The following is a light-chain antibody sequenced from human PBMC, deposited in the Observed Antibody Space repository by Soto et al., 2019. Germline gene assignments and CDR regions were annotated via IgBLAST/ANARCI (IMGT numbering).Light chain of an antibody. Sequence: EIVMTQSPATLSVSPGERATLSCRASQSVGSNLAWYQQKPGQAPRLLIYDASTRGTAVPARFSGSGSGTDFTLTISSLQSEDFAVYYCQQYNNWPPYTFGQGTKLAIK. J-gene: IGKJ2*01. V-gene: IGKV3-15*01. CDR1: QSVGSN. CDR2: DAS. CDR3: QQYNNWPPYT.